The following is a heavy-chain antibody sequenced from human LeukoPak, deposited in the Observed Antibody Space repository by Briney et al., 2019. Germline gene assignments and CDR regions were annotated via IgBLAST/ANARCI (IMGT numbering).Heavy chain of an antibody. V-gene: IGHV4-59*08. CDR3: ARRDYKYSSLDY. Sequence: PSETLSLTCTVSGGSISSYYWSWIRQPPGKGLEWIGYIYYSGSTIYNPSLKSRVTMSLDTSKSQFSLKLTSVTAADTAVYYCARRDYKYSSLDYWGQGTLVTVSS. CDR2: IYYSGST. D-gene: IGHD4/OR15-4a*01. J-gene: IGHJ4*02. CDR1: GGSISSYY.